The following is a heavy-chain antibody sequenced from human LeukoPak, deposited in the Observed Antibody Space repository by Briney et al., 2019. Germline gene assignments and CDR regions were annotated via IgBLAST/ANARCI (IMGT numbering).Heavy chain of an antibody. CDR1: GGSISSGDYY. J-gene: IGHJ4*02. CDR3: ARGRIEKRLSAYYFDY. V-gene: IGHV4-39*07. D-gene: IGHD3-16*02. Sequence: PSETLSLTCTVSGGSISSGDYYWSWIRQPPGKGLEWIGEINHSGSTNYNPSLKSRVTISVDTSKNQFSLKLSSVTAADTAVYYCARGRIEKRLSAYYFDYWGQGTLVTVSS. CDR2: INHSGST.